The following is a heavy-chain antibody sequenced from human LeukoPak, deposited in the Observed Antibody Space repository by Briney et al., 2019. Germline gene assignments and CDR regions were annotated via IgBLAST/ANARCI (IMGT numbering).Heavy chain of an antibody. CDR3: ARGPQKNGHSSGYPGYFDY. J-gene: IGHJ4*02. V-gene: IGHV3-21*01. CDR1: GFTFSSYS. D-gene: IGHD3-22*01. Sequence: PWGSLRLSCAASGFTFSSYSINWVRQAPGKGLEWVSSISISSSYIYYADSVKGRFTISRDNAKNSLYLQMNSLRAEDTAVYYCARGPQKNGHSSGYPGYFDYWGQGTLSPSPQ. CDR2: ISISSSYI.